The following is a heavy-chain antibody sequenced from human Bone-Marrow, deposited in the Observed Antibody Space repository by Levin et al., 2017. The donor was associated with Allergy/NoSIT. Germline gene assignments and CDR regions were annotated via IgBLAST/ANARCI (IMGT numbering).Heavy chain of an antibody. CDR1: GFTFSSYA. V-gene: IGHV3-23*01. J-gene: IGHJ6*02. CDR3: ANPPSPFLWWGPYGMDV. D-gene: IGHD4/OR15-4a*01. CDR2: ISGSGGST. Sequence: GGSLRLSCAASGFTFSSYAMSWVRQAPGKGLEWVSAISGSGGSTYYADSVKGRFTISRDNSKNTLYLQMNSLRAEDTAVYYCANPPSPFLWWGPYGMDVWGQGTTVTVSS.